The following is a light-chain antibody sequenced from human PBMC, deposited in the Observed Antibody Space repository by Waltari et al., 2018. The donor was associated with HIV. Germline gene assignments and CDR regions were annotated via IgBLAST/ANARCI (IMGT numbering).Light chain of an antibody. V-gene: IGLV1-47*01. CDR2: RND. CDR1: SSNLGSNY. Sequence: QSVLTQPPSASGTPGQRVTISCSGSSSNLGSNYVHWYQQLPGPAPKLLMSRNDQRPSGVPDRFSGSKSGASVSLAISGLRSEDEADYYCATWDDILSGPVFGGGTKLTI. J-gene: IGLJ2*01. CDR3: ATWDDILSGPV.